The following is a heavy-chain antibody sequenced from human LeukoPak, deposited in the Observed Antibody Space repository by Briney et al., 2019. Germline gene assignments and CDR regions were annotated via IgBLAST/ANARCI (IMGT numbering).Heavy chain of an antibody. CDR2: VIPIPGIA. D-gene: IGHD3-3*01. V-gene: IGHV1-69*02. Sequence: ASVKVSCKASGGTFSSYTISWVRQAPGQGLEWMGRVIPIPGIANYAQKFQGRVTITADKSTSTAYMELSSLRSEDTAVYYCARVGVLRFLKDPWFDPWGQGTLVTVSS. CDR1: GGTFSSYT. CDR3: ARVGVLRFLKDPWFDP. J-gene: IGHJ5*02.